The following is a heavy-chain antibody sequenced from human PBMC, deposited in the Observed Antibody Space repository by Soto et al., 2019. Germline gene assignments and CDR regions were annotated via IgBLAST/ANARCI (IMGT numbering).Heavy chain of an antibody. CDR2: ISAYNGNT. CDR1: GYTFTSYG. J-gene: IGHJ5*02. Sequence: SVKVSCKASGYTFTSYGISWVRQAPGQGLEWMGWISAYNGNTNYAQKLQGRVTMTTDTSTSTAYMELRSLRSDDTAVYYCARDLRVKYSSGWYWSDPWGHGTLVTVSS. D-gene: IGHD6-19*01. CDR3: ARDLRVKYSSGWYWSDP. V-gene: IGHV1-18*04.